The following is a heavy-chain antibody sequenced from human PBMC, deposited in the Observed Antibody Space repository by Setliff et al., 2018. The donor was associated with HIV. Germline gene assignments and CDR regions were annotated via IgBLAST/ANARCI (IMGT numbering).Heavy chain of an antibody. CDR2: IIPILGIA. D-gene: IGHD3-10*01. Sequence: GASVKVSCKASRGTFSSYGFNWVRQAPGQGLEWMGGIIPILGIANYAQKFQGRVTITRDTSASTAYMELSSLRSEDTAVYYCARVWFGETIFDYWGQGTLVTVSS. V-gene: IGHV1-69*10. J-gene: IGHJ4*02. CDR3: ARVWFGETIFDY. CDR1: RGTFSSYG.